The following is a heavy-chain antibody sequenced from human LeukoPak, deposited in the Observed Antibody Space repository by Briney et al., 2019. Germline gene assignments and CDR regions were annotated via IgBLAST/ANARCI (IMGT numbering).Heavy chain of an antibody. CDR2: INWNGGST. J-gene: IGHJ6*03. V-gene: IGHV3-20*04. D-gene: IGHD2-15*01. Sequence: GGSLRLSCAASGFTFDDYGMSWVRQAPGKGLEWVSGINWNGGSTGYADSVKGRFTISRDNAKNSLYLQMNSLRAEDTALYYCARRGGGREPYYYYYMDVWGKGTTVTVSS. CDR3: ARRGGGREPYYYYYMDV. CDR1: GFTFDDYG.